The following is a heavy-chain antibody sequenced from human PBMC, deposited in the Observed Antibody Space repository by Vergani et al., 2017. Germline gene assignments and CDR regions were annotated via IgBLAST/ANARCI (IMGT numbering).Heavy chain of an antibody. V-gene: IGHV4-59*01. CDR2: IYYSGST. CDR1: GGSISSYY. Sequence: QVQLQESGPGLVKPSQTLSLTCTVSGGSISSYYWSWIRQPPGKGLEWIGYIYYSGSTNYNPSLKSRVTISVDTSKNQFSLKLSSVTAADTAVYYCARSSEYSSSYFDDGGQGTLVTVSS. J-gene: IGHJ4*02. CDR3: ARSSEYSSSYFDD. D-gene: IGHD6-13*01.